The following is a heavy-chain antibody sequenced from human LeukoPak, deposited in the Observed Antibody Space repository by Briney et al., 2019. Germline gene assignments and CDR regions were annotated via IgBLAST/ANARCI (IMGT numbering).Heavy chain of an antibody. D-gene: IGHD3-22*01. V-gene: IGHV3-20*04. CDR3: AGYYYDSSRGFDL. J-gene: IGHJ5*02. CDR2: INWNGAWT. Sequence: GGSLRLSCAASGFTFSSYEMNWVRQAPGKGLEWVCDINWNGAWTGYADSVKGRFTISRDNAKNSLYLQMNSLRAEDTALCYCAGYYYDSSRGFDLWGQGTLVTVSA. CDR1: GFTFSSYE.